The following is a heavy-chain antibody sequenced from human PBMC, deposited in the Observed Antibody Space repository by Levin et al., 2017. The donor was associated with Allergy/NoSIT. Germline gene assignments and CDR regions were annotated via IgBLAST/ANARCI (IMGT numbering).Heavy chain of an antibody. V-gene: IGHV3-30-3*01. J-gene: IGHJ4*02. Sequence: TGGSLRLSCAASGFTFSSYAMHWVRQAPGKGLEWVAVISYDGSNKYYADSVKGRFTISRDNSKNTLYLQMNSLRAEDTAVYYCARDDLGRGYSGYDYWVDTAMARPYYFDYWGQGTLVTVSS. CDR2: ISYDGSNK. CDR3: ARDDLGRGYSGYDYWVDTAMARPYYFDY. D-gene: IGHD5-12*01. CDR1: GFTFSSYA.